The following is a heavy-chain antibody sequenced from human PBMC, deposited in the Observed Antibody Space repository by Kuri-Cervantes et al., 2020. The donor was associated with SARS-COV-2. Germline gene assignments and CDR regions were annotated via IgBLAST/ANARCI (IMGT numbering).Heavy chain of an antibody. CDR2: ISSSSSYI. CDR1: GFTFSSYS. D-gene: IGHD2-15*01. Sequence: GESLKISCAASGFTFSSYSMNWVRQAPGKGLEWVSSISSSSSYIYYADSVKGRFSISGDNAKNSLYLQMNSLRAEDTAVYYCARDSEVVVAPSAFDIWGQGTMVTVSS. V-gene: IGHV3-21*01. J-gene: IGHJ3*02. CDR3: ARDSEVVVAPSAFDI.